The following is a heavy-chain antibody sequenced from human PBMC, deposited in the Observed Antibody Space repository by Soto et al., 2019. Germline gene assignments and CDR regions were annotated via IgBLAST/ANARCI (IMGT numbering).Heavy chain of an antibody. CDR3: ASGIVATERFDY. CDR2: IYYSGST. V-gene: IGHV4-59*01. D-gene: IGHD5-12*01. CDR1: GGSISSYY. J-gene: IGHJ4*02. Sequence: SETLSLTCTVSGGSISSYYWSWIRQPPGKGLEWIGYIYYSGSTNYNPSLKSRVTISVDTSKNQFSLKLSSVTAADTAVYYCASGIVATERFDYWGRGTLFTVSS.